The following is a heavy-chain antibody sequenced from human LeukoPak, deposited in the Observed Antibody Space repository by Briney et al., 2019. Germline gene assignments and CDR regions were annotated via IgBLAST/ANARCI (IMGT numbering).Heavy chain of an antibody. CDR1: GGTFSSYA. CDR2: IIPIFGTA. J-gene: IGHJ4*02. V-gene: IGHV1-69*05. CDR3: ARDLSVEMATESY. Sequence: SVKVSCKASGGTFSSYAISWVRQAPGQGLEWMGGIIPIFGTANYAQKFQGRVTITTDESTSTAYMELSSLRSEDTAVYYCARDLSVEMATESYRGQGTLVTVSS. D-gene: IGHD5-24*01.